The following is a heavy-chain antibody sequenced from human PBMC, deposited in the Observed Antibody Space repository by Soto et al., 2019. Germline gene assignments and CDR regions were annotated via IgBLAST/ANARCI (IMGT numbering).Heavy chain of an antibody. D-gene: IGHD1-26*01. CDR1: GYTFTSYA. CDR3: ARGRAGATSNFDY. Sequence: QVQLVQSGAEVKKPGASVKVSCKASGYTFTSYAMHWVRQAPGQRLEWMGWINAGNGNTKYSQKFQGRVTITRDTSASTAYMELSSLRSEDTAVYYCARGRAGATSNFDYWGQGTLVTVSS. CDR2: INAGNGNT. J-gene: IGHJ4*02. V-gene: IGHV1-3*01.